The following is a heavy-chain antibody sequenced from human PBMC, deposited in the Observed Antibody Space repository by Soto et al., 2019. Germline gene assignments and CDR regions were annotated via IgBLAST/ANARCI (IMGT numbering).Heavy chain of an antibody. CDR3: ARDRGSGLYRAGSDY. CDR2: IYPGGSEK. Sequence: EVQLVESGGGLVQPGGSLRLSCTASGFTFSSYWMTWVCQAPGKGLEWVANIYPGGSEKYYVESVKGRFTISRDNTRNSLSLQMNSLRAEDTAVYFCARDRGSGLYRAGSDYWGQGTQVTVSS. J-gene: IGHJ4*02. V-gene: IGHV3-7*01. CDR1: GFTFSSYW. D-gene: IGHD6-19*01.